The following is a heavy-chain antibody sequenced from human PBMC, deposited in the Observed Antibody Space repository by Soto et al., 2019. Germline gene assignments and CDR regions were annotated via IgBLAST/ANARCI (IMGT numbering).Heavy chain of an antibody. CDR1: GFTFSSYA. CDR3: ARVFYDSSGYYYDY. D-gene: IGHD3-22*01. Sequence: EVQLVESGEGLVQPGGSLRLSCAAPGFTFSSYAMHWVRQAPGKGLEYVSAISSSGGSTYYADSVKGRFTISRDNSKNTLYLQMGSLRAEDMAVYYCARVFYDSSGYYYDYWGQGTLVTVSS. V-gene: IGHV3-64*02. J-gene: IGHJ4*02. CDR2: ISSSGGST.